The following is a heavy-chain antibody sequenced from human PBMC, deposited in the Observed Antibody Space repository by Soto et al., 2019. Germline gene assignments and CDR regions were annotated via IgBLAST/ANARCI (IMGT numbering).Heavy chain of an antibody. Sequence: SETLSLTCTVSGASTGRYYWSWIRQPPGKGLEWIGYFYSSGDTKYSPSLKSRVTISVDTSKNQFSLKLRSVTAADTAVYYCSRLVACNSGSCKFDPWGQGTLVTVSS. CDR2: FYSSGDT. J-gene: IGHJ5*02. D-gene: IGHD2-15*01. CDR3: SRLVACNSGSCKFDP. CDR1: GASTGRYY. V-gene: IGHV4-59*08.